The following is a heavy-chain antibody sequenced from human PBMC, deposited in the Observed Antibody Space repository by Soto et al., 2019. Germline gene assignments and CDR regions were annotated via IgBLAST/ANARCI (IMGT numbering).Heavy chain of an antibody. CDR3: AKGLEGLGYYFDY. J-gene: IGHJ4*02. CDR2: ISGSGGST. Sequence: EVQLLESGGGLVQPGGSLRLSCAASGFTFSSYAMSWVRQAPGKGLEWVSAISGSGGSTYYADSVKGRFTISRDNSKNTLYLQMNSLRAEDTAVYYGAKGLEGLGYYFDYGGQGTLVTVSS. V-gene: IGHV3-23*01. D-gene: IGHD7-27*01. CDR1: GFTFSSYA.